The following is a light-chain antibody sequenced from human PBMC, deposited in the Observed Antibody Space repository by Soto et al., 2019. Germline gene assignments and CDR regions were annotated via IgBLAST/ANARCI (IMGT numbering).Light chain of an antibody. J-gene: IGLJ1*01. CDR1: SSDVGAYNY. Sequence: QSVLTQPAXVSGSPGQSITISCTGTSSDVGAYNYVSWYQQYPGKAPKLMIYGVTNRPSGVSNRFSGSKTGNTASLTISGLQAEDEADYYCFSHRGGDSHVFGTGTKVTVL. CDR3: FSHRGGDSHV. CDR2: GVT. V-gene: IGLV2-14*01.